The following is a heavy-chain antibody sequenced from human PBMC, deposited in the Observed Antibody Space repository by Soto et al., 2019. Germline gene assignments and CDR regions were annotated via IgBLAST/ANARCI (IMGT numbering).Heavy chain of an antibody. D-gene: IGHD3-10*01. CDR1: GFTVSNYH. CDR2: VYADGAT. CDR3: ARSGGGLDY. Sequence: EVQLVESGGGLVQPGESLRLSCAASGFTVSNYHMTWVRQAPGKGLEWVSAVYADGATSHADSVKDRFTVSRDNSRNTLNLKMGGLRAEDTAVYYCARSGGGLDYWGQGTLVTVSS. J-gene: IGHJ4*02. V-gene: IGHV3-66*01.